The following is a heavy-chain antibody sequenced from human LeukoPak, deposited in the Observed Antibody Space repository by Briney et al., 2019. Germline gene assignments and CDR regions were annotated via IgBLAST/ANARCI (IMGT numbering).Heavy chain of an antibody. CDR3: ARWGYSGWYSYYGMDV. J-gene: IGHJ6*02. V-gene: IGHV3-7*01. D-gene: IGHD6-19*01. CDR2: IKQDGSEK. CDR1: GFTFSASS. Sequence: PGRSLRLSCAASGFTFSASSMHWVRQAPGKGLEWVANIKQDGSEKYYVDSVKGRFTISRDNAKNSLYLQMNSLRAEDTAVYYCARWGYSGWYSYYGMDVWGQGTTVTVSS.